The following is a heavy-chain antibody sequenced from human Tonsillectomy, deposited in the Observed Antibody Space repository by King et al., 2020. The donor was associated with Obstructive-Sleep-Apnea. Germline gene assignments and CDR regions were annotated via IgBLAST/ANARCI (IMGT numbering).Heavy chain of an antibody. CDR2: IYSNDET. V-gene: IGHV2-26*01. D-gene: IGHD3-3*01. CDR1: GFSLSNALMG. J-gene: IGHJ4*02. Sequence: VTLKESGPVLVKPTETLTLTCTVSGFSLSNALMGVSWIRQPPGKALEWLAHIYSNDETSYSTSLKTRLTISKDTSKSQVVLTMTNMDPVDTATYYCARRDDFWSGYSYYFDYWGQGSLVTVSS. CDR3: ARRDDFWSGYSYYFDY.